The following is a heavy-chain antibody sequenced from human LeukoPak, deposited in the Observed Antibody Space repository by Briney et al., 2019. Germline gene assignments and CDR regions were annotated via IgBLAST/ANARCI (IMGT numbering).Heavy chain of an antibody. V-gene: IGHV3-21*01. CDR3: ARGLYDSSGYYSY. Sequence: GGSLRLSCAASGFTVSSNYMSWVRQAPGKGLEWVSSISSSSSYIYYADSVKGRFTISRDNAKNSLYLQMNSLRAEDTAVYYCARGLYDSSGYYSYWGQGTLVTVSS. CDR1: GFTVSSNY. J-gene: IGHJ4*02. CDR2: ISSSSSYI. D-gene: IGHD3-22*01.